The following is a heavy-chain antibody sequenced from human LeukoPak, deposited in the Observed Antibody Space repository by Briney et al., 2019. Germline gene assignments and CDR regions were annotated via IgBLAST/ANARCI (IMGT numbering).Heavy chain of an antibody. CDR1: VYTLTELS. D-gene: IGHD3-10*01. CDR3: ATDRVYYYGSGSYPPRY. CDR2: FDPEDGET. J-gene: IGHJ4*02. V-gene: IGHV1-24*01. Sequence: ASVKVSCKVSVYTLTELSMHWVRQAPGKGLEWMGGFDPEDGETIYAQKFQGRVTMTEDTSTDTAYMELSSLRSEDTAVYYCATDRVYYYGSGSYPPRYWGQGTLVTVSS.